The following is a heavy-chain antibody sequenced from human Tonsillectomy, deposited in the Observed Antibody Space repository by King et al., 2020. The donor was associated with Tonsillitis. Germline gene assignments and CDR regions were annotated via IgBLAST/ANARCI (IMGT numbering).Heavy chain of an antibody. CDR2: ISYDGSNK. CDR1: GFTFSSYG. CDR3: AKEYSNYVWGFDY. J-gene: IGHJ4*02. V-gene: IGHV3-30*18. Sequence: QLVQSGGGVVQPGRSLRLSCAASGFTFSSYGMHWVRQAPGKGLEGVAVISYDGSNKYYADSVKGRFTISSDNSKNTLYLQMNSRRAEDTAVYYCAKEYSNYVWGFDYWGQGTLVTVSS. D-gene: IGHD4-11*01.